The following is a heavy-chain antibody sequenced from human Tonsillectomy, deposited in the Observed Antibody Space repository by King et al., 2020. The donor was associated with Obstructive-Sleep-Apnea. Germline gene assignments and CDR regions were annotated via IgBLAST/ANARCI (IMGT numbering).Heavy chain of an antibody. J-gene: IGHJ4*02. V-gene: IGHV3-30*03. CDR2: ISYDGSNK. D-gene: IGHD3-10*01. CDR3: AGPGRITMVRGVIIGPLDY. CDR1: GFTFRSYG. Sequence: QVQLVESGGGVVQPGRSLRLSCAASGFTFRSYGMHWVRQAPGKGLEWVAVISYDGSNKYYADSVKGRFTISRDNSKNTLYLQMNSLRAEDTAVYYCAGPGRITMVRGVIIGPLDYWGQGTLVTVSS.